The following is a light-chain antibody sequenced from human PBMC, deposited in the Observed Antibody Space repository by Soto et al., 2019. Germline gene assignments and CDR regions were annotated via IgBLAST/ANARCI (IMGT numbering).Light chain of an antibody. J-gene: IGKJ5*01. CDR3: QQLHDYPIT. CDR1: QSITSW. Sequence: DIQMTQSPATLSASVGDSVTITCRASQSITSWLAWYQQKPGKAPQILIYDASTLKSGVPSRFSASGSGTDFTLTISSLQPEDFATYYCQQLHDYPITFGQGTRLEIK. V-gene: IGKV1-5*01. CDR2: DAS.